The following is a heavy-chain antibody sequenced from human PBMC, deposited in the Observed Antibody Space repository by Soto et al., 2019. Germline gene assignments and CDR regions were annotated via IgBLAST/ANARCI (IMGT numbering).Heavy chain of an antibody. CDR2: IYYSGST. D-gene: IGHD3-10*01. CDR3: AREKRGVDAFDI. J-gene: IGHJ3*02. V-gene: IGHV4-59*01. Sequence: SETLSLTCTVSGGSISSYYWSWIRQPPGKGLEWIGYIYYSGSTNYNPSLKSRVTISVDTSKNQFSLKLSSVTAADTAVYYCAREKRGVDAFDIWGQGTMVTVSS. CDR1: GGSISSYY.